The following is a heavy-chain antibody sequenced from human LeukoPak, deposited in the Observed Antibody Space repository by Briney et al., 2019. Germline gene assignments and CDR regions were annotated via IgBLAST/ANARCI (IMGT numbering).Heavy chain of an antibody. CDR2: ISDGGDRP. CDR3: AKRPPSSDAEYFQH. CDR1: GFTFSSYA. Sequence: GGSLRLSCAASGFTFSSYAMTWIRQAPGKGLEWVSAISDGGDRPYYADSVKGRFTISRDNSKSTLYLQMNSLRAEDTAVYYCAKRPPSSDAEYFQHWGQGTLVTVSS. V-gene: IGHV3-23*01. D-gene: IGHD6-6*01. J-gene: IGHJ1*01.